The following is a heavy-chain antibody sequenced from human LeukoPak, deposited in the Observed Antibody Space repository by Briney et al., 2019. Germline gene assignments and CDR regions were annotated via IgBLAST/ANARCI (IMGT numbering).Heavy chain of an antibody. J-gene: IGHJ4*02. D-gene: IGHD4-17*01. CDR1: GFTFSSYA. CDR3: AKATHSGDYFDY. V-gene: IGHV3-23*01. Sequence: PGGSLRLSCAASGFTFSSYAMSWVRPAPGKGLEWVSAISGSGGSTYYADSVKGRFTISRDNSKNTLYLQMNSLRAEDTAVYYCAKATHSGDYFDYWGQGTLVTVSS. CDR2: ISGSGGST.